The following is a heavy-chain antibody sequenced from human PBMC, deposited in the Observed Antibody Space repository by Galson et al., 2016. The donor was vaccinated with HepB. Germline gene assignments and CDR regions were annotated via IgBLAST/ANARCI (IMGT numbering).Heavy chain of an antibody. V-gene: IGHV3-33*01. D-gene: IGHD4-11*01. J-gene: IGHJ3*01. CDR1: GFSFHRFV. Sequence: SLRLSCAASGFSFHRFVMHWVRRAPGKRLEWVAVIWYDGSESEYLDSVQGRFTVSRDNSKKTLYLQMDSLRNDDTAVYYCARGKGADYKDAFELWGQGTRVTVSS. CDR2: IWYDGSES. CDR3: ARGKGADYKDAFEL.